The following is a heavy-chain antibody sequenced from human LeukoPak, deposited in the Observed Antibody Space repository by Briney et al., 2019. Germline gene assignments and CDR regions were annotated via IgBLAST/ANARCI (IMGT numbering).Heavy chain of an antibody. J-gene: IGHJ4*02. CDR1: GGSISSYY. D-gene: IGHD3-10*01. CDR2: IYDSGST. V-gene: IGHV4-59*01. Sequence: SETLSLTCTVSGGSISSYYWSWIRQPPGKGLEWNGHIYDSGSTNYNPSLKSRVTMSLDTSKSQFSLKLSSVTAADTAVYYCAREGYYGSGNLDYWGQGTLVTVSS. CDR3: AREGYYGSGNLDY.